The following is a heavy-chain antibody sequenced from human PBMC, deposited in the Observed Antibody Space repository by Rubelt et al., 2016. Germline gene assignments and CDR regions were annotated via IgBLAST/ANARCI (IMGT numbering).Heavy chain of an antibody. CDR3: ARYDGVMGQNDP. J-gene: IGHJ5*02. CDR1: GGSISSSSYY. D-gene: IGHD2-8*01. Sequence: QLQLQESGPGLVKPSETLSLTCTVSGGSISSSSYYWGWIRQPPGKGLEWIGTIDYSGATYYNPSLKSRVTIFVDTSKNQFSLKLRAVTAADAAVYYCARYDGVMGQNDPWGQGTLVTVSS. CDR2: IDYSGAT. V-gene: IGHV4-39*01.